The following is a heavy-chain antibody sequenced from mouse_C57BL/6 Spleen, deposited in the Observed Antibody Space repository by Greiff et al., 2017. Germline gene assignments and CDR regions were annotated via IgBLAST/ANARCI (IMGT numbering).Heavy chain of an antibody. V-gene: IGHV1-55*01. CDR2: IYPGSGST. CDR1: GYTFTSYW. J-gene: IGHJ3*01. D-gene: IGHD1-1*01. CDR3: ARYYGSSYGGFAY. Sequence: VKLQQPGAELVKPGASVKMSCKASGYTFTSYWITWVKQRPGQGLEWIGDIYPGSGSTNYNEKFKSKATLTVDTSSSTAYMQLSSLTSEDSAVYYCARYYGSSYGGFAYWGQGTLVTVSA.